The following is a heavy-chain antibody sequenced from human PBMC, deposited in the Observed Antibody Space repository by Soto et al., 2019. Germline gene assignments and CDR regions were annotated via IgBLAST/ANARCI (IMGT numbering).Heavy chain of an antibody. CDR2: INYSGNT. CDR1: GGPFSGYY. D-gene: IGHD2-15*01. Sequence: QVQLQQWGAGLLKPSETLSLTCAVHGGPFSGYYWSWIRQPPGKGLEWIGEINYSGNTNYTPSPKSRVTISVDTSKKLFSLKLSSVTAADTAVYYCARGIGGTSDYWGQGTLVTVSS. J-gene: IGHJ4*02. V-gene: IGHV4-34*01. CDR3: ARGIGGTSDY.